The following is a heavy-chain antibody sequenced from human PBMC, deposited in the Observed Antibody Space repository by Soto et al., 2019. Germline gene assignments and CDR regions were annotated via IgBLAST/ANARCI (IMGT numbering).Heavy chain of an antibody. J-gene: IGHJ4*02. CDR3: GRGRVGD. CDR1: ASTSSDYY. D-gene: IGHD1-26*01. Sequence: PGGSLRPSCPASASTSSDYYISWIRHPHEKGRGWVSYISNSGTYTNDADSVKGGFTISRDNAKNTLYLRMTGLRAEDTAVYYCGRGRVGDWGQGTLVTVSS. CDR2: ISNSGTYT. V-gene: IGHV3-11*06.